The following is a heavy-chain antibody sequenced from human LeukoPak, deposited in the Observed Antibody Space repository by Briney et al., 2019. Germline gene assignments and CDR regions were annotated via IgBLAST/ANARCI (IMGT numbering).Heavy chain of an antibody. D-gene: IGHD3-3*01. V-gene: IGHV3-15*01. CDR3: TTVRRYDFWSGYYRF. CDR1: GFTFSNAW. CDR2: IKSKTDGGTT. Sequence: GGSLRLSCAASGFTFSNAWMSWVRQAPGKGLEWVGRIKSKTDGGTTDYAAPVKGRFTISRDDSKNTPYLQMNSLKTEDTAVYYCTTVRRYDFWSGYYRFWGQGTLVTVSS. J-gene: IGHJ4*02.